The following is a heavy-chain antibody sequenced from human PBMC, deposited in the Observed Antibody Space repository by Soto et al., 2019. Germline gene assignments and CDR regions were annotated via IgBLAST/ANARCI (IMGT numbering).Heavy chain of an antibody. D-gene: IGHD3-22*01. J-gene: IGHJ3*01. CDR3: AKGADSSGSESAFDL. CDR2: IIPILDIT. V-gene: IGHV1-69*02. CDR1: GGTFSAYP. Sequence: QVQLVQSGAEVKKPGSSVKVSCKTSGGTFSAYPFNWVRQAPGQGLEWMGRIIPILDITDYSQNFQGSVTSTAHKSTNTAYMDLTTLRSEDTAMYFCAKGADSSGSESAFDLWGQGTLITVSS.